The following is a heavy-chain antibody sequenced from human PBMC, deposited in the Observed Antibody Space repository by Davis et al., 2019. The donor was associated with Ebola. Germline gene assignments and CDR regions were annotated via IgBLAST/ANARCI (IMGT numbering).Heavy chain of an antibody. D-gene: IGHD3-3*01. CDR3: AKDDYDFWSGYSY. V-gene: IGHV3-23*01. CDR2: ISGSGGST. CDR1: GFTFSSYA. Sequence: GESLKISCAASGFTFSSYAMSWVRQAPGKGLEWVSAISGSGGSTYYADSVKGRFTISRDNSKNTLYLQMNSLRAEDTAVYYCAKDDYDFWSGYSYWGQGTLVTVSS. J-gene: IGHJ4*02.